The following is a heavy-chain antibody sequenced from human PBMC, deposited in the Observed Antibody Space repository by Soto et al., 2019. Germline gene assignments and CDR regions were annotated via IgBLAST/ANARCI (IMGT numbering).Heavy chain of an antibody. J-gene: IGHJ3*02. Sequence: SETLSLTCTVSGGSISGYFWSWIRQPPGKGLDWVGYIYFSGITNYDPSLKSRVSLLVDTSKNYFSLSLNSVTAADTAVYYCARARSGYNIDAFDIWGQGKMVTVSS. CDR3: ARARSGYNIDAFDI. D-gene: IGHD5-12*01. V-gene: IGHV4-59*01. CDR2: IYFSGIT. CDR1: GGSISGYF.